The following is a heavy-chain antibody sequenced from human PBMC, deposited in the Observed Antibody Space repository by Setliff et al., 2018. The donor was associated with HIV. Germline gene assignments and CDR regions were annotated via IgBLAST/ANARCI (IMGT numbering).Heavy chain of an antibody. D-gene: IGHD3-16*01. J-gene: IGHJ4*02. V-gene: IGHV4-39*01. CDR2: VSYTGST. Sequence: SETLSLTCTLSGASINSGRYYWGWIRQPPGKGLEWIGSVSYTGSTSYNPSPRSRVTISVDTSRNQFSLKVTSVSAADTAVYYCARGTEVGATGFWGQGTLVTVSS. CDR1: GASINSGRYY. CDR3: ARGTEVGATGF.